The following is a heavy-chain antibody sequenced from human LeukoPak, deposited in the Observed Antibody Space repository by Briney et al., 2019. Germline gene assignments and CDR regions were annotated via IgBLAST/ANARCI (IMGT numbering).Heavy chain of an antibody. CDR2: SSGGGGNT. D-gene: IGHD1-1*01. V-gene: IGHV3-23*01. CDR1: GFTFNNYG. J-gene: IGHJ4*02. CDR3: AKLQWNDGRYFDY. Sequence: GGSLRLSCAASGFTFNNYGTNWVRQAPGKGLEWVAVSSGGGGNTYYADSVKGRFSISRDNSKNTLYLQMNSLRAEDTAVYYCAKLQWNDGRYFDYWGQGTLVTVSS.